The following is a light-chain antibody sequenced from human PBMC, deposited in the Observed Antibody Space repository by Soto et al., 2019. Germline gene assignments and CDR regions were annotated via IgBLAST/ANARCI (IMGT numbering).Light chain of an antibody. CDR3: QQYNNWPRRT. V-gene: IGKV3-15*01. Sequence: EIVMTQSPATLSVSPGERATLSSRASQSVSSNLAWYQQKPGQAPRLLIYGASTRATGIPARFSGSGSGTEFTLTISSLQSEDFAVYYCQQYNNWPRRTFGQGTKV. CDR2: GAS. J-gene: IGKJ1*01. CDR1: QSVSSN.